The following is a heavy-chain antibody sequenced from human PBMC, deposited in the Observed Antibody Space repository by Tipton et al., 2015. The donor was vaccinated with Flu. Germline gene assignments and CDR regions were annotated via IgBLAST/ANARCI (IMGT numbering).Heavy chain of an antibody. J-gene: IGHJ4*02. CDR2: MNPNSGNT. Sequence: QMQLVQSRAEVKKPGASVKVSCKASGYTSTSYDINWVRQATGQGLEWMGWMNPNSGNTGYAQKFQGRVTMTRNTSISTAYMELSSLRSEDTAVYYCARSVRNSNGIDYWGQGTLVTVSS. CDR1: GYTSTSYD. V-gene: IGHV1-8*01. D-gene: IGHD6-25*01. CDR3: ARSVRNSNGIDY.